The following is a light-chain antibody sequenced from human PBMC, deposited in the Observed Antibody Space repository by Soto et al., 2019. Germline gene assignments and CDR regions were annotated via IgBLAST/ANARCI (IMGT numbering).Light chain of an antibody. CDR1: QSVSSN. J-gene: IGKJ1*01. V-gene: IGKV3D-15*01. Sequence: EILVTPCPGTLSVSPGDRVTLSCRASQSVSSNLAWYQQKPGQAPRLLIYGASTRATGIPARVSSGGSGPEVTLTISRRQSEIFSGWDCQQSNSWPLTFCQGTKVDIK. CDR3: QQSNSWPLT. CDR2: GAS.